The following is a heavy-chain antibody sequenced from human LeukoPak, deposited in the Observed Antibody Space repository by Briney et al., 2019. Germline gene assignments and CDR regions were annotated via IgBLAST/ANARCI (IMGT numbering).Heavy chain of an antibody. J-gene: IGHJ4*02. V-gene: IGHV1-2*02. CDR1: LYTFIEYY. Sequence: SVKVSRQACLYTFIEYYMHWVRQAPGQELAWMGWINNNSGGTNYAQTFQGRVTMTRDTSISTAYMELSRVRSDDTAVYYCARGIMDGELSWCTDWGQGTLVTVSS. D-gene: IGHD3-16*02. CDR2: INNNSGGT. CDR3: ARGIMDGELSWCTD.